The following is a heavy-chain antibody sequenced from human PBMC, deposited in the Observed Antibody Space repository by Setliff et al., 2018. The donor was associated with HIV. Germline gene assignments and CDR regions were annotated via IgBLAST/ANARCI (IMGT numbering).Heavy chain of an antibody. CDR3: ARGGVVVVTAVWGDAFDI. J-gene: IGHJ3*02. CDR1: GYTFTGYY. V-gene: IGHV1-2*02. CDR2: INPNSGGT. D-gene: IGHD2-21*02. Sequence: PSVKVSCKASGYTFTGYYMHWVRQAPGQGLEWMGWINPNSGGTNYAQKFQGRVTMTRDTSISTAYMELSRPRSDDTAVYYCARGGVVVVTAVWGDAFDIWGQGTMVTVSS.